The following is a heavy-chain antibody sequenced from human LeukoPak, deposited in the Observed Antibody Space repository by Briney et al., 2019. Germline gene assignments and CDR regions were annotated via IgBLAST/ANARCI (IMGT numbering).Heavy chain of an antibody. CDR1: GFTFILYE. V-gene: IGHV3-48*03. CDR3: ASQGIAVAATLDY. CDR2: ISGTGRTV. Sequence: PGGSLRLSCAASGFTFILYEMNWVRQAPGKGLEWVSYISGTGRTVYYADSVKGRFTISRDNAKRSLYLQMNSLRAEDTAVYYCASQGIAVAATLDYWGQGTLVTVSS. J-gene: IGHJ4*02. D-gene: IGHD6-19*01.